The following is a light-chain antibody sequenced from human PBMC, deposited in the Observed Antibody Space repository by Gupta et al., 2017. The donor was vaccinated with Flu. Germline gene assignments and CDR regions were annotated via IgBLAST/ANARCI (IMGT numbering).Light chain of an antibody. J-gene: IGLJ2*01. CDR3: CSYLGRTSL. CDR2: DDT. V-gene: IGLV2-23*01. Sequence: QSALTQPASVSGSPGQSITISCTGTSSDLGSNFVSWYQQHPDNAPKLIIYDDTDRPSGVSVRFSGFKSGNTASLTISGLQAEDEATYYCCSYLGRTSLFGGGTMLTVL. CDR1: SSDLGSNF.